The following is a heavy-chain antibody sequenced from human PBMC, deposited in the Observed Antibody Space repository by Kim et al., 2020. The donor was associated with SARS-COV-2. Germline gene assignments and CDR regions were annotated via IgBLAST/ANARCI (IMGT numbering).Heavy chain of an antibody. V-gene: IGHV1-46*01. Sequence: AQKFQGRVTMIRDTSTSTGYMELSSLRSEDTAVYYCARDYYDSYRCGMDVWGQGTTVTVSS. J-gene: IGHJ6*02. CDR3: ARDYYDSYRCGMDV. D-gene: IGHD3-22*01.